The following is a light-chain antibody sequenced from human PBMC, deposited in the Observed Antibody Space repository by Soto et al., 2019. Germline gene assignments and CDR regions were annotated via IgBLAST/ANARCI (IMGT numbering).Light chain of an antibody. Sequence: EIVLTQSPGTLSLSPGERATLSCRASQSVTCYLAWYQQKPGQAPSLLIYGASSRATGIPDRFSGSGSGTDLTLFISRMEPEDFAVYFCQQYAGSPSTFGHGTKVDIK. J-gene: IGKJ1*01. CDR3: QQYAGSPST. CDR2: GAS. V-gene: IGKV3-20*01. CDR1: QSVTCY.